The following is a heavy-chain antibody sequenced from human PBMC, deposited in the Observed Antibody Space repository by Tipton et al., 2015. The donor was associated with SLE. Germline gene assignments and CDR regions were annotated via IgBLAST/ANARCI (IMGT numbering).Heavy chain of an antibody. CDR2: INHSGST. CDR1: GGSISSSSNY. D-gene: IGHD1-1*01. CDR3: ARDQGGLDASFDY. J-gene: IGHJ4*02. Sequence: GLVKPSETLSLTCTVSGGSISSSSNYWGWIRQPPGKGLEWIGEINHSGSTNYNPSLKSRVTISVDTSKNQFSLQLNSVTPEDTAVYYCARDQGGLDASFDYWGQGTLVTVSS. V-gene: IGHV4-39*07.